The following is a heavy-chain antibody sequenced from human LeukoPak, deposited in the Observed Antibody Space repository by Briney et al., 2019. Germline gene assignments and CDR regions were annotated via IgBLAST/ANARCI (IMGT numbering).Heavy chain of an antibody. CDR1: GGSFSGYS. CDR2: INHSGGT. Sequence: SETLSLTCAVYGGSFSGYSSSWIRQPPGKGLEWIGEINHSGGTNYNPSLKSRVTISVHTSRNQFSLKLSSVTAADTAVYYCARGRDPGFDYWGQGTLVTVSS. CDR3: ARGRDPGFDY. V-gene: IGHV4-34*01. J-gene: IGHJ4*02.